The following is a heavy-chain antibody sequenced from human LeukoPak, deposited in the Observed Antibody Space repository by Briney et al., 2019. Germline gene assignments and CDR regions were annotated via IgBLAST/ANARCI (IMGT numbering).Heavy chain of an antibody. CDR1: GGSFSGYY. CDR3: ARTKSYGDQYYFDY. D-gene: IGHD4-17*01. V-gene: IGHV4-34*01. J-gene: IGHJ4*02. Sequence: SETLSLTCAVYGGSFSGYYWSWIRQPPGKGPEWIGEINHSGSTNYNPSLKSRVTISVDTSKNQFSLKLSSVTAADTAVYYCARTKSYGDQYYFDYWGQGTLVTVSS. CDR2: INHSGST.